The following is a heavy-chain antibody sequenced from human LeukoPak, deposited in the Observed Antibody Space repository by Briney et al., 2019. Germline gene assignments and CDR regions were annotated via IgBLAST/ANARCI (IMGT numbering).Heavy chain of an antibody. CDR3: AFPSTYDAFDI. V-gene: IGHV3-48*01. CDR2: ISSSSSTI. D-gene: IGHD3-3*02. Sequence: LTGGSLRLSCAASGFTFSSYSMNWVRQAPGKGLEWVSYISSSSSTIYYADSVKGRFTISRDNAKNSLYLQMNSLRAEDTAVYYCAFPSTYDAFDIWGQGTMVTVSS. CDR1: GFTFSSYS. J-gene: IGHJ3*02.